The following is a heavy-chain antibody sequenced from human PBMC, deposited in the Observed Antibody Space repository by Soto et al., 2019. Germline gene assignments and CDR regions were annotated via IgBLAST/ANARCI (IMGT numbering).Heavy chain of an antibody. D-gene: IGHD5-18*01. J-gene: IGHJ5*02. CDR3: ARMESFGSLNCFDP. CDR2: MNPGSGDT. Sequence: QVQLVQSGAEVKKPGASVKVSCKASGYTFTNNDVTWVRQATGQGLEWMGWMNPGSGDTGYAQKFQGRVTMTRDISIATAYMELTGLTSEDTAIYYCARMESFGSLNCFDPWGQGTLVTVSS. V-gene: IGHV1-8*01. CDR1: GYTFTNND.